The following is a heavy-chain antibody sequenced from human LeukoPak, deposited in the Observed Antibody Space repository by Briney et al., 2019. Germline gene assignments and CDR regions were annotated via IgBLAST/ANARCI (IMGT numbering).Heavy chain of an antibody. V-gene: IGHV4-39*07. CDR2: IYYSGST. D-gene: IGHD6-13*01. CDR3: ARHGLRLIAAAGNFDY. J-gene: IGHJ4*02. CDR1: GGSISSSSYY. Sequence: SSETLSLTCTVSGGSISSSSYYWGWIRQPPGKGLEWIGSIYYSGSTYYNPSLKSRVTISVDTSKNQFSLKLSSVTAADTAVYYCARHGLRLIAAAGNFDYWGQGTLVTVSS.